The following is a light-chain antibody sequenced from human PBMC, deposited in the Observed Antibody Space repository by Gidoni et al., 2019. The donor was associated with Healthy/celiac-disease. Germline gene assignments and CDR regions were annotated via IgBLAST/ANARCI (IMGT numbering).Light chain of an antibody. Sequence: YELTQPPSVSVSPGQTASITCSGDKLGDKYACWYQQKPGQSPVLVIYQDSKRPSGIPERFSGSNSGNTATLTISGTQAMDEADYYCQAWDSSTVVFGGGTKLTVL. CDR1: KLGDKY. J-gene: IGLJ2*01. CDR3: QAWDSSTVV. V-gene: IGLV3-1*01. CDR2: QDS.